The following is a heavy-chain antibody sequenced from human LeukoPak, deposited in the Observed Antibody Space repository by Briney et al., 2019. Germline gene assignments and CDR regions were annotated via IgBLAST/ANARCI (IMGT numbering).Heavy chain of an antibody. CDR2: IYYSGST. Sequence: SETLSLTCTVSGGSISSYYWSWIRQPPGKGLEWIEYIYYSGSTNYNPSLKSRVTISVDTSKNQFSLKLSSVTAADTAVYYCARDALYCSSSSCYRYWYFDLWGRGTLVTVSS. CDR1: GGSISSYY. D-gene: IGHD2-2*01. V-gene: IGHV4-59*12. J-gene: IGHJ2*01. CDR3: ARDALYCSSSSCYRYWYFDL.